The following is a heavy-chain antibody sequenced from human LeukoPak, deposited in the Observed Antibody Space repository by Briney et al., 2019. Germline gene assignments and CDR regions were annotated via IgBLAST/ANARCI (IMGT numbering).Heavy chain of an antibody. CDR2: IKQDGSEK. D-gene: IGHD6-13*01. Sequence: GGSLRLSCAASGFTFSSYWMSWVRQAPGKGLEWVANIKQDGSEKYYVDSVKGRFTISRDNAKNSLYLQMNSLRAEDTAVYCCARERGSIAAAALDAFDIWGQGTMVTVSS. CDR3: ARERGSIAAAALDAFDI. J-gene: IGHJ3*02. CDR1: GFTFSSYW. V-gene: IGHV3-7*03.